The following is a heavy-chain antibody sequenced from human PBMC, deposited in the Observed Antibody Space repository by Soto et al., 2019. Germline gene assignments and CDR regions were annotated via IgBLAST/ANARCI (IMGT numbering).Heavy chain of an antibody. CDR2: IYYSGST. V-gene: IGHV4-39*01. CDR1: GGSISSSSYY. Sequence: QLQLQESGPGLVKPSETLSLTCTVSGGSISSSSYYWGWIRQPPGKGLEWIGSIYYSGSTYYNPSLKSRVTISVDTSKNQFSLKLSSVTAADTAVYYCARHLRSGSSPGRFDYWGQGTLVTVSS. D-gene: IGHD3-10*01. CDR3: ARHLRSGSSPGRFDY. J-gene: IGHJ4*02.